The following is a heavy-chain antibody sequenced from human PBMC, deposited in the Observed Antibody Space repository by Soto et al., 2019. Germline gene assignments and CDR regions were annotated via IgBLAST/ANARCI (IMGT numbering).Heavy chain of an antibody. CDR2: ISGSGGST. D-gene: IGHD3-22*01. CDR3: AKSAPLSTRDDSSGYSSPLLWYFDL. V-gene: IGHV3-23*01. Sequence: GGSLRLSCAASEFTFSSYAMSWVRQAPGKGLEWVSAISGSGGSTYYADSVKGRFTISRDNSKNALYLQMNSLRAEDTAVYYCAKSAPLSTRDDSSGYSSPLLWYFDLWGRGTLVTVSS. CDR1: EFTFSSYA. J-gene: IGHJ2*01.